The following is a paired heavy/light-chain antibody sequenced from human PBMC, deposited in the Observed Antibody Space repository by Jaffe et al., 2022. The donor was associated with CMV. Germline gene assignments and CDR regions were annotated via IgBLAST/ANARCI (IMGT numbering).Light chain of an antibody. V-gene: IGKV3-11*01. CDR3: QQRSNWPH. CDR2: DAS. CDR1: QSVSSY. Sequence: EIVLTQSPATLSLSPGERATLSCRASQSVSSYLAWYQQKPGQAPRLLIYDASNRATGIPARFSGSGSGTDFTLTISSLEPEDFAVYYCQQRSNWPHFGQGTRLEIK. J-gene: IGKJ5*01.
Heavy chain of an antibody. CDR1: GGSFSGYY. CDR3: ARGLGTYYYDSSVSGLDP. J-gene: IGHJ5*02. D-gene: IGHD3-22*01. Sequence: QVQLQQWGAGLLKPSETLSLTCAVYGGSFSGYYWSWIRQPPGKGLEWIGEINHSGSTNYNPSLKSRVTISVDTSKNQFSLKLSSVTAADTAVYYCARGLGTYYYDSSVSGLDPWGQGTLVTVSS. CDR2: INHSGST. V-gene: IGHV4-34*01.